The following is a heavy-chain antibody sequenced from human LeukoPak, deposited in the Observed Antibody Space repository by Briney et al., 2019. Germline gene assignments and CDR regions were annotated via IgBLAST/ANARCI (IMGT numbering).Heavy chain of an antibody. CDR3: ARDATVTLDY. Sequence: GGSLRLSCAASGFTFSSYAMHWVRQAPGKGLEWVAVISYDGSNKYYADSVKGRFAISRDNSKNTLYLQMNSLRAEDTAVYYCARDATVTLDYWGQGTLVTVSS. CDR2: ISYDGSNK. V-gene: IGHV3-30*09. CDR1: GFTFSSYA. J-gene: IGHJ4*02. D-gene: IGHD4-17*01.